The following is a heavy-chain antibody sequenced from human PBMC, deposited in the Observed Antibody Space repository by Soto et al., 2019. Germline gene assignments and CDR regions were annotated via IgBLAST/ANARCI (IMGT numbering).Heavy chain of an antibody. V-gene: IGHV4-34*01. Sequence: SETLSLTCAVYGGSFSGXYWXXIRQPPGKXLEWIGEINHSGSTNYNPSLKSRVTISVDTSKNQFSLKLSSVTAADTAVYYCARARANYDFWSGYPNGPYGMDVWGQGTTVTVSS. D-gene: IGHD3-3*01. CDR3: ARARANYDFWSGYPNGPYGMDV. CDR1: GGSFSGXY. CDR2: INHSGST. J-gene: IGHJ6*02.